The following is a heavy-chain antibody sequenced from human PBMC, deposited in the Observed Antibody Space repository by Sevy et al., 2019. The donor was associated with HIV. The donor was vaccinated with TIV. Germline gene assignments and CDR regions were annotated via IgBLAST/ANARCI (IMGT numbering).Heavy chain of an antibody. Sequence: GGSLRLSCAASGFTFSTYWMSRVRQAPGKGLEWVANIKKDGSEKYYVDSVKGRFTISRHNAKNSLYLQMNSLRVEDTALYYCARDCSSTSCLWGPDVWGQGTSVTVSS. CDR2: IKKDGSEK. V-gene: IGHV3-7*03. CDR3: ARDCSSTSCLWGPDV. CDR1: GFTFSTYW. D-gene: IGHD2-2*01. J-gene: IGHJ6*02.